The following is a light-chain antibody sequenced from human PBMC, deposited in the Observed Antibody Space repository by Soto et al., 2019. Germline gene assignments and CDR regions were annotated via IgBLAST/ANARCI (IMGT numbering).Light chain of an antibody. CDR3: QQRSNWPIT. Sequence: EILLTPSPHTLSLSPGARATLSCRASQSVSSYLAWYQQKPGQAPRLLIYDASNRATGIPARFSGSGSGTDFTLTISSLEPEDFAVYYCQQRSNWPITFGQGTRLEIK. CDR1: QSVSSY. V-gene: IGKV3-11*01. CDR2: DAS. J-gene: IGKJ5*01.